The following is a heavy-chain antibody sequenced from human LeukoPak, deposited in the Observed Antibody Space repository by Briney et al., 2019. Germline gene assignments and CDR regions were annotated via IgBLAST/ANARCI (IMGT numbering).Heavy chain of an antibody. V-gene: IGHV3-7*01. CDR2: IKQEGSEK. D-gene: IGHD2-21*02. Sequence: GGALRLSCAASGFTFSSYSMNWVRQAPGKGLEWVGNIKQEGSEKYYVDSVKGRFTISRDNARNSLYLQMNSLRAEDTAVYYCARNGAPVVTAITPYYYYMDVWGKGTTVTVSS. CDR3: ARNGAPVVTAITPYYYYMDV. CDR1: GFTFSSYS. J-gene: IGHJ6*03.